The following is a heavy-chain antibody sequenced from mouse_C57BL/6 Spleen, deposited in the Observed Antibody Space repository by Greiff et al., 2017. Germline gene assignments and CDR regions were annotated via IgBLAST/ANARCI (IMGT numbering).Heavy chain of an antibody. CDR2: IDPSDSYT. D-gene: IGHD3-1*01. V-gene: IGHV1-59*01. J-gene: IGHJ3*01. Sequence: QVHVKQSGAELVRPGTSVKLSCKASGYTFTSYWMHWVKQRPGQGLEWIGVIDPSDSYTNYNQKFKGKATLTVDTSSSTAYMQLSSLTSEDSAVYYCADSEVAYWGQGTLVTVSA. CDR1: GYTFTSYW. CDR3: ADSEVAY.